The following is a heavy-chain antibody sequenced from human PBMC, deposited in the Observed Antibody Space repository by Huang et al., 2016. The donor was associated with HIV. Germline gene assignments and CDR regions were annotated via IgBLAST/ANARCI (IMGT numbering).Heavy chain of an antibody. V-gene: IGHV1-69*12. D-gene: IGHD6-13*01. CDR2: IIPIFEKA. J-gene: IGHJ4*01. Sequence: QVHLVQPGAEVKKPGSSVKVSCKASGGTFSSLAISWVRQATGHGLEWMGGIIPIFEKANYAQKFQGRVTISADESTKTAYMELNSLRSEDTAVFYCAVGTRSSWFYDYWGQGTLVTVSS. CDR1: GGTFSSLA. CDR3: AVGTRSSWFYDY.